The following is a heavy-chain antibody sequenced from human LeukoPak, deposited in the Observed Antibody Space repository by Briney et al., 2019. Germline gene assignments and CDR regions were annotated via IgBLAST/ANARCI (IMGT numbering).Heavy chain of an antibody. D-gene: IGHD1-1*01. CDR2: ISSSGGST. CDR1: GFTFSNYG. V-gene: IGHV3-23*01. J-gene: IGHJ4*02. Sequence: GGSLRLSCAVSGFTFSNYGMSWVRQAPGKGLEWVSVISSSGGSTNYADSVKGRFTISRDNSKNSLYLQMNSLRAEDTAVYYCVRGIWNGPYYWGQGTLVTVSS. CDR3: VRGIWNGPYY.